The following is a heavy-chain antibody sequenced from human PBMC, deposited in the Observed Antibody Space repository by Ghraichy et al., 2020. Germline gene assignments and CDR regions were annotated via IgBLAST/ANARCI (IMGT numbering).Heavy chain of an antibody. CDR1: GGSMSSFY. CDR3: ARAPSVYSNYYYGMDV. J-gene: IGHJ6*02. V-gene: IGHV4-59*01. D-gene: IGHD4-11*01. Sequence: SETLSLTCTVSGGSMSSFYWSWIRQPPGKGLEWIGYIYYSGSTNYNPSLKSRVTILVDTSKNQFSLKLSSVTAADTAVYYCARAPSVYSNYYYGMDVWGQGTTVTVSS. CDR2: IYYSGST.